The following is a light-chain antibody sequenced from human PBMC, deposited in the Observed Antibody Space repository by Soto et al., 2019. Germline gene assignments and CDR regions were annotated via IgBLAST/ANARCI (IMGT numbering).Light chain of an antibody. CDR3: CAYAGSYTFA. CDR2: DVS. V-gene: IGLV2-11*01. Sequence: QSALTQPRSVSGSPGQSVTISCTRSSSDVGGYNYVSWYQQHPGKAPKDMIYDVSKRPSGVPDRFSGSMSGNTASLTISGLQAADETDYYCCAYAGSYTFAFATGTKLAAL. CDR1: SSDVGGYNY. J-gene: IGLJ1*01.